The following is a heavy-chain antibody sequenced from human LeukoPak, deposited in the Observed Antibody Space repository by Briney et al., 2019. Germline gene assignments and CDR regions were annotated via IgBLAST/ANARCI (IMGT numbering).Heavy chain of an antibody. V-gene: IGHV3-21*01. CDR2: ISSSSSYI. D-gene: IGHD3-3*01. J-gene: IGHJ6*03. CDR1: GFTFSSYS. Sequence: PGGSLRLSCAASGFTFSSYSMNWVRQAPGEGLEWVSSISSSSSYIYYADSVKGRFTISRDNAKNSLYLQMNSLRAEDTAVYYCARDPTLFGVVIIGHYYMDVWGKGTTVTVSS. CDR3: ARDPTLFGVVIIGHYYMDV.